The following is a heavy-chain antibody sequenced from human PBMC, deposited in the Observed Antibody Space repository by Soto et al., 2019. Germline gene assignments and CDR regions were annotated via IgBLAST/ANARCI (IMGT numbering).Heavy chain of an antibody. J-gene: IGHJ6*02. CDR2: IIPIFGTA. CDR3: ARPRKIAIAVAGYYYYGMDV. Sequence: QVQLVQSGAEVKKPGSSVKVSCKASGGTFSSYAISWVRQAPGQGLEWMGGIIPIFGTANYAQKFQGRVTITADESTSTAHMELSSLRSEDTAVYYCARPRKIAIAVAGYYYYGMDVWGQGTTVTVSS. D-gene: IGHD6-19*01. V-gene: IGHV1-69*01. CDR1: GGTFSSYA.